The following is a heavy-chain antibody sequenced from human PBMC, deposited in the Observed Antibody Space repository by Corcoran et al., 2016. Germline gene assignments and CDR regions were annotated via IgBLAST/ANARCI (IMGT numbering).Heavy chain of an antibody. V-gene: IGHV3-30*18. J-gene: IGHJ5*02. CDR1: GFTFSSYG. CDR3: AKGGHYYGSGPPIGP. CDR2: ISYDGSNK. Sequence: QVQLVESGGGVVQPGRSLRLSCAASGFTFSSYGMHWVRQAPGKGLEWVAVISYDGSNKYYADSVKGRFTISRDNSKNTLYLQMNSLRAEDTAVYYCAKGGHYYGSGPPIGPWGQGTLVTVSS. D-gene: IGHD3-10*01.